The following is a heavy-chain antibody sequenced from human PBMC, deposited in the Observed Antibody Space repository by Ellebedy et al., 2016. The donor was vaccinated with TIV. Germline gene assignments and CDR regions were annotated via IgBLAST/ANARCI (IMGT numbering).Heavy chain of an antibody. V-gene: IGHV3-7*01. CDR3: ARGRGWYPYFDY. CDR2: LKQEGTEK. Sequence: GESLKISCAASGFAFSTYWMSWVRQAPGKGLEWVANLKQEGTEKNYVDSVKGRFTISRDNAKNSVYLQMNSLRAEDTAVDYWARGRGWYPYFDYWGQGTLVTVSS. J-gene: IGHJ4*02. D-gene: IGHD6-19*01. CDR1: GFAFSTYW.